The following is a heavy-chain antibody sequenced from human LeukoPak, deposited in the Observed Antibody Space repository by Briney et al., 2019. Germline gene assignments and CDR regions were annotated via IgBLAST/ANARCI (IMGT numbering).Heavy chain of an antibody. Sequence: GRSLRLSCAASGFTFSSYGMHWVRQAPGKGLEWVAVISYDGSNKYYADSVKGRFTISRDNSKNTLYLQMNSLRAEDTAVYFCAKDHYYGSGSYCRGRYWGQGTLDTVSS. V-gene: IGHV3-30*18. D-gene: IGHD3-10*01. J-gene: IGHJ4*02. CDR1: GFTFSSYG. CDR2: ISYDGSNK. CDR3: AKDHYYGSGSYCRGRY.